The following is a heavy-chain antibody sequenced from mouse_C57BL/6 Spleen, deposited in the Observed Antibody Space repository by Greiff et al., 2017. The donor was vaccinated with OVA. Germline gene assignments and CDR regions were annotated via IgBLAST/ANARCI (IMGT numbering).Heavy chain of an antibody. CDR2: IHPSDSDT. CDR1: GYTFTSYW. J-gene: IGHJ3*01. CDR3: EMEGYDGYSFDD. D-gene: IGHD2-3*01. Sequence: QVQLQQPGAELVKPGASVKVSCKASGYTFTSYWMHWVKQRPGQGLEWIGRIHPSDSDTNYNQKFKGKATLTVDKSSSTPYMQLSSLTSEDSAVYYSEMEGYDGYSFDDWGQGTLVTVSA. V-gene: IGHV1-74*01.